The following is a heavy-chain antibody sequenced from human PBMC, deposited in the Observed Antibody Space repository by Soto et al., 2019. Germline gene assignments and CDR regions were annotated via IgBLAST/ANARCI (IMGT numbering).Heavy chain of an antibody. Sequence: GGSLRLSCAASGFTFDDYGMSWVRQAPGKGLEWVSGINWNGGSTGYADSVKGRFTISRDNAKNSLYLQMNSLRAEDTALYHCARDGGDDFWSGYYPNWFDPWGQGTLVTVSS. CDR2: INWNGGST. CDR1: GFTFDDYG. J-gene: IGHJ5*02. D-gene: IGHD3-3*01. CDR3: ARDGGDDFWSGYYPNWFDP. V-gene: IGHV3-20*01.